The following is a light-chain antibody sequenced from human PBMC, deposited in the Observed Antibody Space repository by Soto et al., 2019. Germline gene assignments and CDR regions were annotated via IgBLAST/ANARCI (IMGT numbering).Light chain of an antibody. Sequence: IVLTQSPGTLSLSPGESATLSCRASLNVTGRFLAWFHHKPGHSPRLLLYGASRRATGIPERFSGDGSGTYFTLTISRLEPDDFAIYYCQQYAGSSPTFGGGTKVEIK. CDR3: QQYAGSSPT. CDR1: LNVTGRF. J-gene: IGKJ4*01. V-gene: IGKV3-20*01. CDR2: GAS.